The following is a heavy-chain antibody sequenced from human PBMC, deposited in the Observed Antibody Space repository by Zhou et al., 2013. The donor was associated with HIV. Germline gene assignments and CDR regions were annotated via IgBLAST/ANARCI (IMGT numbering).Heavy chain of an antibody. CDR3: ARHRRYGDNSYAFDI. Sequence: QVQLVQSGAEVKKPGASVKVSCNLSGSTLSDLSMHWVRQGPGKGLEWMGGFDPAHGETIYAQKFQGRVTITRNTSINTAYMELSSLRSEDTGVYYCARHRRYGDNSYAFDIWGQGTMVTVSS. J-gene: IGHJ3*02. CDR1: GSTLSDLS. V-gene: IGHV1-24*01. D-gene: IGHD2-21*01. CDR2: FDPAHGET.